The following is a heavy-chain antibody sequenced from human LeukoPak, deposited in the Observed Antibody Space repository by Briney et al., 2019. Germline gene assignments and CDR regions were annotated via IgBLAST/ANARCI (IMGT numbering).Heavy chain of an antibody. CDR1: GYTFTSYG. CDR3: ARDGTDIIVVPAAPDY. V-gene: IGHV1-18*01. J-gene: IGHJ4*02. CDR2: ISAYNGNT. Sequence: GASVKVSCKASGYTFTSYGISWVRQAPGQGLEWMGWISAYNGNTNYAQKLQGRVTMTTDTSTSTAYMELRSLRSDDTAVYYCARDGTDIIVVPAAPDYWGQGTLVTVSS. D-gene: IGHD2-2*01.